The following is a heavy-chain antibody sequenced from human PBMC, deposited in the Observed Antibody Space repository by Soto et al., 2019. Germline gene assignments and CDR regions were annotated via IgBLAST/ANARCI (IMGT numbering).Heavy chain of an antibody. Sequence: EVQLVESGGDLVQPGGSLRLSCAASGFTFSSFWMSWVRQAPGKGLEWVANIKHDGSEQSSVDSVKGRFTISRDNAKNLLYLQMNSLRAEDTAVYYCARRAYLDYWGQGTLVTVSS. J-gene: IGHJ4*02. V-gene: IGHV3-7*01. CDR3: ARRAYLDY. CDR1: GFTFSSFW. CDR2: IKHDGSEQ.